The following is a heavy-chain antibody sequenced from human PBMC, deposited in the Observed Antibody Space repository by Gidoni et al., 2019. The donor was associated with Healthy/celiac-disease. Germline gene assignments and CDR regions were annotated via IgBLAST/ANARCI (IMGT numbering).Heavy chain of an antibody. V-gene: IGHV4-4*02. Sequence: QVQLQESGPGLVKPSGTLSLTCAVSGGSISSSNWWSWVRQPPGKGLEWIGEIYHSGSTNYNPSLKSRVTISVDKSKNQFSLKLSSVTAADTAVYYCARDGDSSSSAYYYGMDVWGQGTTVTVSS. CDR3: ARDGDSSSSAYYYGMDV. D-gene: IGHD6-6*01. CDR2: IYHSGST. CDR1: GGSISSSNW. J-gene: IGHJ6*02.